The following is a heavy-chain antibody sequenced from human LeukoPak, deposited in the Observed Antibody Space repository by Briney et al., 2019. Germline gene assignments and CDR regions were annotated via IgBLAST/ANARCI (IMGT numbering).Heavy chain of an antibody. CDR3: VKDSRGGSYLGPTEY. V-gene: IGHV3-30*02. CDR2: IRYDGSDK. Sequence: GGSLRLSCVTSGFTFTNYGMHWGRQAPGKGLEWVAFIRYDGSDKYYAESVKGRFTISRGNSKNTLYLQMNSLTAEDTAVYYCVKDSRGGSYLGPTEYWGQGTLVTVSS. CDR1: GFTFTNYG. D-gene: IGHD1-26*01. J-gene: IGHJ4*02.